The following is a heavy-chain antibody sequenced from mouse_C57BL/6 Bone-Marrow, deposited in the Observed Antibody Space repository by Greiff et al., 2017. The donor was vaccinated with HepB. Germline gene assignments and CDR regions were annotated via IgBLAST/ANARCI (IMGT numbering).Heavy chain of an antibody. D-gene: IGHD3-2*02. CDR1: GYTFTSYG. CDR2: IYPRSGNT. CDR3: ARRAAQATPFAY. J-gene: IGHJ3*01. Sequence: VKLQESGAELARPGASVKLSCKASGYTFTSYGISWVKQRTGQGLEWIGEIYPRSGNTYYNEKFKGKATLTADKSSSTAYMELRSLTSEDSAVYFGARRAAQATPFAYWGQGTRVTVSA. V-gene: IGHV1-81*01.